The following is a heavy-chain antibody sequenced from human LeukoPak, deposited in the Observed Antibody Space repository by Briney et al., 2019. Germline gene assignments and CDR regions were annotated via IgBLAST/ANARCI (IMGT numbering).Heavy chain of an antibody. CDR3: ATDLVGGDSAFDY. CDR2: IKQDGSEK. D-gene: IGHD2-21*02. Sequence: PGGSLRLSCAASGFTFSSYAMSWVRQAPGKGLEWVANIKQDGSEKYYVDSVKGRFTISRDNAKNSLYLQMNSLRAEDTAVYYCATDLVGGDSAFDYWGQGTLVTVSS. V-gene: IGHV3-7*01. J-gene: IGHJ4*02. CDR1: GFTFSSYA.